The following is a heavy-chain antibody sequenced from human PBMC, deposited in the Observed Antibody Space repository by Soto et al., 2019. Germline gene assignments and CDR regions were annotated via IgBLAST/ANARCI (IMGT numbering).Heavy chain of an antibody. CDR1: GYSITGGYY. V-gene: IGHV4-38-2*01. CDR3: ARVGITIFGVVYDAFDI. Sequence: SETLSLTCAVSGYSITGGYYCGWFRQPPGKGLEWIGSIYTSGSTNYNPSLKSRVTMSVDTSKNQFSLKLSSVTAADTAVYYCARVGITIFGVVYDAFDIWGQGTMVTVSS. J-gene: IGHJ3*02. CDR2: IYTSGST. D-gene: IGHD3-3*01.